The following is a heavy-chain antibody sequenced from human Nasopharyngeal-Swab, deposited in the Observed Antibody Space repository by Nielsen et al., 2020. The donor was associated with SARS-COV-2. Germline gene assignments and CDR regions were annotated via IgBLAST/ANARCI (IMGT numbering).Heavy chain of an antibody. CDR1: GFTFSDYF. CDR2: IKQDGGEK. Sequence: GESLKISCAASGFTFSDYFMSWVRQAPGKGLEWVANIKQDGGEKSYVDSVKGRFTISRDNANNFLYLQMNSLRGEDTAVYYCARMGVKDFWISYGTYFYYYYMDVWGKGTTVTVSS. D-gene: IGHD3-3*01. V-gene: IGHV3-7*01. J-gene: IGHJ6*03. CDR3: ARMGVKDFWISYGTYFYYYYMDV.